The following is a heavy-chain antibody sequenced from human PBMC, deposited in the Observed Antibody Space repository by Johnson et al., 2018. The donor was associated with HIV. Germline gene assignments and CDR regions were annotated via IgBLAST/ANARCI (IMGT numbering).Heavy chain of an antibody. V-gene: IGHV3-7*01. D-gene: IGHD1-26*01. J-gene: IGHJ3*02. CDR2: IKQDGSAK. Sequence: MLLVESGGGLVQPGGSLRLSCAASGFAFSGYWMSWVRQAPGQGLEWVANIKQDGSAKYYMDSVKGRFTISRDNAKNSLYLQMNSLRAEDTAVYYCARGIVGAEEGAFDIWGQGTLVTVSS. CDR1: GFAFSGYW. CDR3: ARGIVGAEEGAFDI.